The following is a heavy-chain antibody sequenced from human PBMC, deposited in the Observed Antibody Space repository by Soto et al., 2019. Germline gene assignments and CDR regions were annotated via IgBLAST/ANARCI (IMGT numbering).Heavy chain of an antibody. J-gene: IGHJ4*02. Sequence: QVQLEQSGPEVKRPGTSVKVSCKASGGAFGRYSVSWVRQAPGQGLEWIGGVIPVFNTSNYSLKFQGRVAISADESTSTVFMELRSLRPEDTALYYCARGDEMTAVTIFEYWGQGTLVTVSS. D-gene: IGHD4-17*01. CDR3: ARGDEMTAVTIFEY. CDR1: GGAFGRYS. V-gene: IGHV1-69*01. CDR2: VIPVFNTS.